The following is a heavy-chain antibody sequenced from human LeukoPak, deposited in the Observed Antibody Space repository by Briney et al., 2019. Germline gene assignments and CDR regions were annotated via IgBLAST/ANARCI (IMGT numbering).Heavy chain of an antibody. J-gene: IGHJ4*02. V-gene: IGHV1-18*01. Sequence: ASVTVSCTASGYTFTIYGISWVRQAPGQGLEWMGWISAYNGNTNYAQKLQGRVTMTTDTSTSTAYMELRSLRSDDTAVYYCARPSTNYDYVWGSYRGDYFDYWGQGTLVTVSS. CDR1: GYTFTIYG. D-gene: IGHD3-16*02. CDR2: ISAYNGNT. CDR3: ARPSTNYDYVWGSYRGDYFDY.